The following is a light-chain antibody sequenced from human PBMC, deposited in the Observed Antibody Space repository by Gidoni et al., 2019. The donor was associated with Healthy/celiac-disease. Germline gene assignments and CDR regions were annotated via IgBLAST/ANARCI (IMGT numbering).Light chain of an antibody. CDR2: QDS. CDR3: QAWDSSTYGVV. Sequence: SYELTQPPSVSVSTGQTASITCSGDQLGDKYACWYQQKPGQSPVLVIYQDSKRPSGIPERFSGSNSGNTATLTISGTQAMDEADYYCQAWDSSTYGVVFGGGTKLTVL. J-gene: IGLJ2*01. V-gene: IGLV3-1*01. CDR1: QLGDKY.